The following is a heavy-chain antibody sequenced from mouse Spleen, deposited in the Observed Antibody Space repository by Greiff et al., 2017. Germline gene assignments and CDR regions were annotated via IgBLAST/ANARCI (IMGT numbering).Heavy chain of an antibody. CDR2: IHPNSGST. V-gene: IGHV1-64*01. CDR3: ARCYYGSIQGTDY. Sequence: QVQLQQPGAELVKPGASVKLSCKASGYTFTSYWMHWVKQRPGQGLEWIGMIHPNSGSTNYNEKFKSKATLTVDKSSSTAYMQLSSLTSEDSAVYYCARCYYGSIQGTDYWGQGTTLTVSS. J-gene: IGHJ2*01. D-gene: IGHD1-1*01. CDR1: GYTFTSYW.